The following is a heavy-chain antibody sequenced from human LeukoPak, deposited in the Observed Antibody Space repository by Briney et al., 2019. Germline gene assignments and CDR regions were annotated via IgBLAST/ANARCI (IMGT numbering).Heavy chain of an antibody. CDR1: GFTFSNYG. V-gene: IGHV3-23*01. D-gene: IGHD3-9*01. CDR3: AKAANYDILTGYYLDY. Sequence: HPGGSLRLSCAASGFTFSNYGMSWVRQAPGKGLEWVSAISGSGDNTYYADSVKGRFTSSRDNSKNTLYLQMNNLRAEDTAIYYCAKAANYDILTGYYLDYWGQGTLVTVSS. CDR2: ISGSGDNT. J-gene: IGHJ4*02.